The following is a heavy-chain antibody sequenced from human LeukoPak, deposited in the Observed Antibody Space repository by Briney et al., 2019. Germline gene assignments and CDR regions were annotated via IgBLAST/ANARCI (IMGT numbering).Heavy chain of an antibody. CDR1: GGSISSGSYY. V-gene: IGHV4-39*07. CDR2: IYYSGST. D-gene: IGHD2-21*02. Sequence: SETLSLTCTVSGGSISSGSYYWGWIRQPPGKGLEWIGSIYYSGSTYYKPSLKSRVTISVDTSKNQFSLKLSSVTAADTAVYYCARYRNCGSDCYDAFDIWGQGTMVTVSS. J-gene: IGHJ3*02. CDR3: ARYRNCGSDCYDAFDI.